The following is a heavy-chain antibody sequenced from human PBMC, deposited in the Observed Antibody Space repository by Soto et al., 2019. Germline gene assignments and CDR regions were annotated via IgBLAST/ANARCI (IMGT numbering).Heavy chain of an antibody. J-gene: IGHJ4*02. CDR2: IIPIFGTA. Sequence: SVKVSCKASGGTFSSYAISWVRQAPGQGLEWMGGIIPIFGTANYAQKFQGRVTITADESTSTAYMELSSLRSEDTAVYYCARAVYYYDSSGHGLFDYWGQGTLVTVSS. D-gene: IGHD3-22*01. CDR1: GGTFSSYA. CDR3: ARAVYYYDSSGHGLFDY. V-gene: IGHV1-69*13.